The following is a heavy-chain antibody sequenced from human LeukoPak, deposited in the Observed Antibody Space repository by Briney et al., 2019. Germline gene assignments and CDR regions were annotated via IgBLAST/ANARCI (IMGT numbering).Heavy chain of an antibody. CDR2: ISYGGIDK. CDR1: GCNFSSYA. CDR3: ARESWSDSLAFDI. V-gene: IGHV3-30*04. D-gene: IGHD3-3*01. Sequence: GGSLRLSCAASGCNFSSYAMHWVRQAPGEGLEWVGLISYGGIDKSYADSVKGRFTISRDSSKRTLYLQMSSLRAEDTAMYYCARESWSDSLAFDIWGLGTMVIVSS. J-gene: IGHJ3*02.